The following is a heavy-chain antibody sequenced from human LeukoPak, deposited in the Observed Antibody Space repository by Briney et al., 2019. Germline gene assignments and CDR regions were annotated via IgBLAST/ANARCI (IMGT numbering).Heavy chain of an antibody. J-gene: IGHJ3*02. CDR3: AGVRGYYRYDAFDI. CDR1: GFSFSSYW. D-gene: IGHD4-17*01. V-gene: IGHV3-7*01. CDR2: IKQDGSEK. Sequence: GGSLRLSCAASGFSFSSYWMSWVRQAPGKGLEWVANIKQDGSEKSYVDSVKGRFTISRDNAKNSLYLQMNSLRAEDTAVYYCAGVRGYYRYDAFDIWGQGTMVIVSS.